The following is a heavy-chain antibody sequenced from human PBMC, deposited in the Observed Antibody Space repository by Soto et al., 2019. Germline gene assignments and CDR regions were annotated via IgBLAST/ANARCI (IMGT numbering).Heavy chain of an antibody. CDR2: INPNSGGT. V-gene: IGHV1-2*04. D-gene: IGHD1-7*01. CDR1: GYTFTGYY. Sequence: ASVKVSCTASGYTFTGYYMHWVRQAPGQGLEWMGWINPNSGGTNYAQKFQGWVTMTRDTSISTAYMELSRLRSDDTAVYYCARVPGTYNWNYLWFDPWGQGTLVTVSS. J-gene: IGHJ5*02. CDR3: ARVPGTYNWNYLWFDP.